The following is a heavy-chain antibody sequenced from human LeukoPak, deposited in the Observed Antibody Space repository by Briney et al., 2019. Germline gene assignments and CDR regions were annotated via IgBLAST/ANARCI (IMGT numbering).Heavy chain of an antibody. J-gene: IGHJ4*02. V-gene: IGHV1-2*02. CDR3: ARGVRLWHTSLGDAYYFDY. CDR1: GYTFTGYY. CDR2: INPNSGGT. Sequence: ASVKVSCKASGYTFTGYYMHWVRQAPGQGLEWMGWINPNSGGTNYAQKFQGRVTMTRDTSISTAYMELSRLRSDDTAVYYCARGVRLWHTSLGDAYYFDYWGQGTLVTVSS. D-gene: IGHD5-18*01.